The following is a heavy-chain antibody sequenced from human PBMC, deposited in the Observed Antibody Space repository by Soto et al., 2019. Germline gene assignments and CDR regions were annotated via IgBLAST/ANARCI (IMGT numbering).Heavy chain of an antibody. Sequence: EVQLLESGGGLVQPGGSLRLSCAASGFTFSSYAMSWVRQAPGKGLEWVSAISGSGGSTYYADSVKGRFTISRDNSKNTLYLQMNSRRAEDTAVYYCATMIWFGEKKSSYYFDYWGQGTLVTVSS. V-gene: IGHV3-23*01. CDR3: ATMIWFGEKKSSYYFDY. J-gene: IGHJ4*02. CDR2: ISGSGGST. CDR1: GFTFSSYA. D-gene: IGHD3-10*01.